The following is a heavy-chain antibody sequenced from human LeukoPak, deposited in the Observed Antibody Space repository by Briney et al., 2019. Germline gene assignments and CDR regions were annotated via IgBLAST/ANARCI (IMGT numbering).Heavy chain of an antibody. D-gene: IGHD3-22*01. J-gene: IGHJ1*01. CDR1: GFTSSSYA. V-gene: IGHV3-23*01. CDR2: ISGSGGST. Sequence: TGGSLRLSGAASGFTSSSYAMSWVRQAPGKGLEWVSAISGSGGSTYYADSVKGRFTISRDNSKNTLYLQMNSLRAEDTAVYYCAKGSTMISVRDFQHWGQGTLVTVSS. CDR3: AKGSTMISVRDFQH.